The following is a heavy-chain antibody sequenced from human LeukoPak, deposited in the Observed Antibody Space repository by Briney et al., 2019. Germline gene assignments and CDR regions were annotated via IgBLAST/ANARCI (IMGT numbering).Heavy chain of an antibody. V-gene: IGHV1-18*01. J-gene: IGHJ4*02. CDR3: ARTIVGATFDY. Sequence: ASVKVSCKASGYTFTSYGISWVRQAPGQGLEWMGWISAYNGNTNYAQKFQGRVTMTRDTSTSTVYMELSSLRSEDTAVYYCARTIVGATFDYWGQGTLVTVSS. CDR1: GYTFTSYG. D-gene: IGHD1-26*01. CDR2: ISAYNGNT.